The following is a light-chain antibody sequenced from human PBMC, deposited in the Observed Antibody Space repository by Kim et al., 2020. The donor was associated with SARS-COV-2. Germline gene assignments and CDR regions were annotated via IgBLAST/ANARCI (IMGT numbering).Light chain of an antibody. CDR3: QQCYITPFS. V-gene: IGKV1-39*01. CDR1: HSISSH. Sequence: DIQMTQSPSSLSASVGDRVTITCRTTHSISSHLNWYQQKPGRAPKLLISAASNLQGGVPSRFSGSGSGTDFTFTISSLQPDDIATYFCQQCYITPFSFGPGTKVDIK. CDR2: AAS. J-gene: IGKJ3*01.